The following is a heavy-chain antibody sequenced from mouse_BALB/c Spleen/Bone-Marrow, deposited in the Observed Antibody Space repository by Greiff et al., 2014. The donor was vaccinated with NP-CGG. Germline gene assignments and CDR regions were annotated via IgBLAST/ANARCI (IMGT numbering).Heavy chain of an antibody. CDR2: ISDGGSYT. Sequence: EVQLVESGGGLVKPGGSLKLSCAASGFTFSDYYMYWVRQTPEKRLEWVATISDGGSYTYYPDSVKGRFTISRDNAKNNLYLQMSSLKSEDTAMYYCARRWFAYWGQGNLVTVSA. V-gene: IGHV5-4*02. J-gene: IGHJ3*01. CDR3: ARRWFAY. CDR1: GFTFSDYY.